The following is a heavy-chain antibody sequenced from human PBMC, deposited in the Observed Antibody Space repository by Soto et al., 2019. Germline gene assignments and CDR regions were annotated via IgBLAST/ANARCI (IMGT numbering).Heavy chain of an antibody. CDR1: GGSITNYY. CDR2: IQYNGYS. J-gene: IGHJ6*02. V-gene: IGHV4-59*08. D-gene: IGHD3-10*01. Sequence: QLQLQESGPGLVKPSETLSLTCTVSGGSITNYYCRWFRQPPGKGLEWIGYIQYNGYSAYNLSLKRRVTMSMDTSKSQFSLMLESVTATDTAVYYCARHGFGSLHGLVDVWGQGTTVIVSS. CDR3: ARHGFGSLHGLVDV.